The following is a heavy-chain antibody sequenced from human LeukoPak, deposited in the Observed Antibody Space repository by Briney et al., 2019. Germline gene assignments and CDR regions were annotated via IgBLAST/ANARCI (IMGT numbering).Heavy chain of an antibody. V-gene: IGHV3-23*01. CDR3: AKDLRKDGIWDIDY. CDR2: IYGSGGAS. D-gene: IGHD1-20*01. J-gene: IGHJ4*02. Sequence: GGSLRLSCTASGFTFGDYAMSWVRQAPGKGLEWVSGIYGSGGASFYADSVKGRFTISRDNSQNTVFLQMDSLRDEDTALYYCAKDLRKDGIWDIDYWGQGTLVTVSS. CDR1: GFTFGDYA.